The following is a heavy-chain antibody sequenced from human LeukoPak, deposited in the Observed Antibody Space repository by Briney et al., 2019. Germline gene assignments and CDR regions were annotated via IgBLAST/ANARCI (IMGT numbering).Heavy chain of an antibody. V-gene: IGHV3-21*01. CDR3: ASGYGGNGNFDY. J-gene: IGHJ4*02. CDR2: ISSSSSYI. D-gene: IGHD4-23*01. Sequence: GGSLRPSCAASGFTFSSYSMNWVRQAPGKGLEWVSSISSSSSYIYYADSVKGRFTISRDNAKNSLYLQMNSLRAEDTAVYYCASGYGGNGNFDYWGQGTLVTVSS. CDR1: GFTFSSYS.